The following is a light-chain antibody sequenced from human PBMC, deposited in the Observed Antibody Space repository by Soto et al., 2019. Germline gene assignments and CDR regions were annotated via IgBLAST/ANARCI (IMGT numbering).Light chain of an antibody. CDR2: AAS. V-gene: IGKV1-39*01. J-gene: IGKJ1*01. Sequence: DFQITQSPASLSASIGDRVTITCRASQSIKKSLNWYQQKPGKAPKLLIFAASNLQSGVPSRFSGSGSGTEFTLTISSLQPDDFATYYCQHFRAFGQGTKV. CDR1: QSIKKS. CDR3: QHFRA.